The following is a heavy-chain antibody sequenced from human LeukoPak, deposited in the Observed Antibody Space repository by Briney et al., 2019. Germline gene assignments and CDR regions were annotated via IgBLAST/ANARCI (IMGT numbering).Heavy chain of an antibody. CDR1: GYTFTSYY. CDR3: ARRVSSGWYFDD. CDR2: INPNSGGT. D-gene: IGHD6-19*01. V-gene: IGHV1-2*02. Sequence: ASVKVSCKASGYTFTSYYMHWVRQAPGQGLEWMGWINPNSGGTNYAQKSQGRVTMTRDTSISTAYTELSRLRSDDTAVYYCARRVSSGWYFDDWGQGTLVTVSS. J-gene: IGHJ4*02.